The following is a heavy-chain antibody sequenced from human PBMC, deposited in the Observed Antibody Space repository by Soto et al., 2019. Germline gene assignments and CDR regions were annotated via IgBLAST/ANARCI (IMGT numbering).Heavy chain of an antibody. V-gene: IGHV3-23*01. Sequence: EVQLSESGGGLAQPGGSLRLSCAASGFTFNMYAMSWVRQAPGKGLEWVSGNGGSGANTYYADFEKGRFTSSRDNSKNTLYLQMVSVRAEAAAIYYSARTITSYFWAGAYWGQGTLVTVSS. CDR2: NGGSGANT. D-gene: IGHD1-1*01. CDR3: ARTITSYFWAGAY. J-gene: IGHJ4*02. CDR1: GFTFNMYA.